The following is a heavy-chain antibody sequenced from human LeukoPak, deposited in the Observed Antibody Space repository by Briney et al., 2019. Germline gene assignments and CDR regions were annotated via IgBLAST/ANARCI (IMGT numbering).Heavy chain of an antibody. CDR1: GGSISSSNYY. Sequence: SETLSLTGTVSGGSISSSNYYWGWIRQPPGKGLEWIGTIYYSGNTYYNPSLKSRVTISVDTSKNQFSLKLSSVTAADTAVYYCARTRYYYNSRSYGAPYYFDYWGQGTLVTVSS. V-gene: IGHV4-39*01. D-gene: IGHD3-10*01. CDR3: ARTRYYYNSRSYGAPYYFDY. CDR2: IYYSGNT. J-gene: IGHJ4*02.